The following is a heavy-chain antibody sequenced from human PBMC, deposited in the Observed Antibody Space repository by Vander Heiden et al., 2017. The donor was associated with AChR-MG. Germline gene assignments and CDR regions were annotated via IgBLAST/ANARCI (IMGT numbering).Heavy chain of an antibody. Sequence: QVQLVESGGGVVQPGRSLRRAWSASGSTFSTYSIHWVRKAPGKGLEWMAVISFDANSKYYADSVKGRFTISRDNSKNTLYLQMNSLRAEDTAVYYCARGTGTRSLLVAFDIWGQGTMVTVSS. CDR3: ARGTGTRSLLVAFDI. V-gene: IGHV3-30-3*01. CDR2: ISFDANSK. CDR1: GSTFSTYS. J-gene: IGHJ3*02. D-gene: IGHD1-1*01.